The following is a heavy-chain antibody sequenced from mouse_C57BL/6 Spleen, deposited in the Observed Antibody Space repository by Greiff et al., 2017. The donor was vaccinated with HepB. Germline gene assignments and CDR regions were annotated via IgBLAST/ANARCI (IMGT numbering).Heavy chain of an antibody. CDR1: GYTFTSYG. Sequence: VQLQQSGAELARPGASVKLSCKASGYTFTSYGISWVQQRTGQGLEWIGEIYPRSGNTYYNEKFKGKATLTADKSSSTAYMELRSLTSEDSAVYFCARGPVYYGNYEGTWFAYWGQGTLVTVSA. CDR2: IYPRSGNT. J-gene: IGHJ3*01. D-gene: IGHD2-1*01. V-gene: IGHV1-81*01. CDR3: ARGPVYYGNYEGTWFAY.